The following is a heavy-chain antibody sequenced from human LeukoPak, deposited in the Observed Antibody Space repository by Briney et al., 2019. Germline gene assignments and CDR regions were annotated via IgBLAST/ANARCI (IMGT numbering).Heavy chain of an antibody. CDR2: ISSSSSYI. CDR1: GFTFSSYD. Sequence: GGSLRLSCAASGFTFSSYDMNWVRQAPGKGLEWVSSISSSSSYIYYADSVKGRFTISRDNAKNTLYLQMNSLRAEDTAVYYCARDGLDNRNYRDLDAFDIWGQGTMVTVSS. J-gene: IGHJ3*02. CDR3: ARDGLDNRNYRDLDAFDI. D-gene: IGHD1-7*01. V-gene: IGHV3-21*01.